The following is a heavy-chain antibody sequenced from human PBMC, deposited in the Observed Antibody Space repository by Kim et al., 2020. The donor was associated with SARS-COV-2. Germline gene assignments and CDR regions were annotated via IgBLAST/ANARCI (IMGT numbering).Heavy chain of an antibody. CDR2: ISGSGGST. CDR1: GFTFSSYA. J-gene: IGHJ4*02. V-gene: IGHV3-23*01. Sequence: GGSLRLSCAASGFTFSSYAMSWVRQAPGKGLEWVSAISGSGGSTYYADSVKGRFTISRDNSKNTLYLQMNSLRAEDTAVYYCALHPSYQLLWGSYFDYWGQGTLVTVSS. CDR3: ALHPSYQLLWGSYFDY. D-gene: IGHD2-2*01.